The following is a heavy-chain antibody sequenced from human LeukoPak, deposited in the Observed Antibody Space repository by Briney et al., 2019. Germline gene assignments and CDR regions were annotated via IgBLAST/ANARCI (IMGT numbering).Heavy chain of an antibody. Sequence: SETLPLTCTVSGGSISSYYWSWIRQPAGKGLEWIGRIYTSGSTNYNPSLKSRVTMSVDTSKNQFSLKLSSVTAADTAVYYCARGSSSWGYFDYWGQGTLVTVSS. CDR1: GGSISSYY. CDR3: ARGSSSWGYFDY. J-gene: IGHJ4*02. D-gene: IGHD6-13*01. V-gene: IGHV4-4*07. CDR2: IYTSGST.